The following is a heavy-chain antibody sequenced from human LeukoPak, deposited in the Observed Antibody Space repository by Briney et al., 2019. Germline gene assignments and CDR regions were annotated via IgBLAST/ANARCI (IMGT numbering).Heavy chain of an antibody. CDR3: AKSQGDMGDF. D-gene: IGHD3-9*01. CDR2: IYSDGST. J-gene: IGHJ4*02. V-gene: IGHV3-53*01. Sequence: GESLRLSCAASGFTVSTNYLTWVRQAPGKGLEWVSLIYSDGSTYYADSVKGRFTISRDNSKNTLYLQMNSLRAEDTAVYYCAKSQGDMGDFWGQGTLVTVSS. CDR1: GFTVSTNY.